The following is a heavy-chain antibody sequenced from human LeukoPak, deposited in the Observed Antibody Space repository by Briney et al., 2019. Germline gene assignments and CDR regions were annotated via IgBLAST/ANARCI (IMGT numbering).Heavy chain of an antibody. CDR3: ARDGSGYRIVDAFDI. V-gene: IGHV3-21*01. D-gene: IGHD3-22*01. Sequence: PGGSLRLSCAASGFTFSRYSMNWVRQAPGKGLEWVSSISSSSSYIYYADSVKGRFTISRDNAKNSLYLQMNSLRAEDTAVYYCARDGSGYRIVDAFDIWGQGTMVTVSS. CDR2: ISSSSSYI. CDR1: GFTFSRYS. J-gene: IGHJ3*02.